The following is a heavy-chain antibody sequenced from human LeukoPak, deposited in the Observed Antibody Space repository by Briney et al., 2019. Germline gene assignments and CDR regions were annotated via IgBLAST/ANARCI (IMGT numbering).Heavy chain of an antibody. CDR1: GGSLSGFY. D-gene: IGHD6-19*01. J-gene: IGHJ2*01. CDR3: ARDPGSGIAVAGTSFWYFDL. CDR2: INQSGST. V-gene: IGHV4-34*01. Sequence: SETLSLTCAVYGGSLSGFYWSWIRQSPGKGLEWIGEINQSGSTNYNPSLKSRVTISVDTSKNQFSLQLNSVTPEDTAVYYCARDPGSGIAVAGTSFWYFDLWGRGTLVTVSS.